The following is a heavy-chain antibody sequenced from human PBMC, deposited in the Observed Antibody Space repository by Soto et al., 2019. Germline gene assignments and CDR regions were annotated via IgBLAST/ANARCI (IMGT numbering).Heavy chain of an antibody. CDR1: GFTFSNHW. V-gene: IGHV3-7*01. Sequence: GGSLRLSCVASGFTFSNHWMSWVRQAPGKGPEWVANIKGDGSEKYHADSVEGRFTIPRDNARDSLYLQMNSLRVEDTAVYYCERDGGRFGEPYWGQGTMVTVSS. J-gene: IGHJ4*02. CDR2: IKGDGSEK. CDR3: ERDGGRFGEPY. D-gene: IGHD3-10*01.